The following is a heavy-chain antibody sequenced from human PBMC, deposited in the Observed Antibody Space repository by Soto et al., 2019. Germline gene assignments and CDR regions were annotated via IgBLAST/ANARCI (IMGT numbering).Heavy chain of an antibody. D-gene: IGHD3-16*01. V-gene: IGHV3-7*04. J-gene: IGHJ3*02. CDR3: ARIPGVMGGAFDI. Sequence: PGGSLRLSCAASGVTFSSYWMTWVRQAPGKGLEWVAYIKPDGSEKYYVDSVKGRFTISRDNAKNSLYLQMNSLRAEDTAVYYCARIPGVMGGAFDIWGQGTMVTVSS. CDR2: IKPDGSEK. CDR1: GVTFSSYW.